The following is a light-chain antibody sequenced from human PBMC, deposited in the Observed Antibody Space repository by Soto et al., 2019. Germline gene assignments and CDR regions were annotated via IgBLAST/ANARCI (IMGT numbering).Light chain of an antibody. CDR1: GSDVGGFDY. V-gene: IGLV2-14*03. J-gene: IGLJ3*02. CDR2: DVT. CDR3: TSYSDGATLLV. Sequence: QSALTQPASVSGSPGQSITISCTGTGSDVGGFDYVSWFQHYPGKAPKLIIFDVTNRPSGISHRFSGSKSGNTASLTISGLLTEDEADYYCTSYSDGATLLVFGGGTKLTVL.